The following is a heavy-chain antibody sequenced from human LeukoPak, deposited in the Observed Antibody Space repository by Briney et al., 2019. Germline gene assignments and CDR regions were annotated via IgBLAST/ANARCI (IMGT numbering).Heavy chain of an antibody. CDR3: ASGGYYDSSGYYYDLYYFDY. J-gene: IGHJ4*02. CDR2: IYHSGST. V-gene: IGHV4-30-2*01. D-gene: IGHD3-22*01. Sequence: SQTLSLTCAVSGGSISSGGYSWSWIRQPPGKGLEWIGYIYHSGSTYYNPSLKSRVTISVDRSKNQFSLKLSSVTAADTAVYYCASGGYYDSSGYYYDLYYFDYWGQGTLVTVSS. CDR1: GGSISSGGYS.